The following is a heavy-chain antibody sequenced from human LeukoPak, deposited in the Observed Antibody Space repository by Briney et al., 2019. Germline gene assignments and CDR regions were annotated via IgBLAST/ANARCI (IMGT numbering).Heavy chain of an antibody. J-gene: IGHJ3*02. CDR3: ARPQYYYDSSGYGDAFDI. Sequence: SVKVSCKVSGYTLTELSMHWVRQAPGKGLEWMGGFDPEDGETIYAQKFQGRVTITADKFTSTAYMELSSLRSEDTAVYYCARPQYYYDSSGYGDAFDIWGQGTMVTVSS. CDR2: FDPEDGET. V-gene: IGHV1-24*01. D-gene: IGHD3-22*01. CDR1: GYTLTELS.